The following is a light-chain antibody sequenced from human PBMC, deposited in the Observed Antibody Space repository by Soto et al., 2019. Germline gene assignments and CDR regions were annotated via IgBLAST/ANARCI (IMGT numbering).Light chain of an antibody. CDR2: GAS. J-gene: IGKJ4*01. CDR1: QSVWSSY. Sequence: EIVVTQSPGTLSLSPGERATLSCRASQSVWSSYLAWYQQKPGQAPRLLIYGASSRATGIPDRFSGSGSGTDFTLSISRLEPGDFAVYYCQQYGSSPLTFGGGNTVEIK. V-gene: IGKV3-20*01. CDR3: QQYGSSPLT.